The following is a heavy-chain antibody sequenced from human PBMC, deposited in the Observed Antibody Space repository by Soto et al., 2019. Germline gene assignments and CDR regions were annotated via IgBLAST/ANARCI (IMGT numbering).Heavy chain of an antibody. J-gene: IGHJ4*02. V-gene: IGHV1-69*13. CDR2: IIPILDSA. D-gene: IGHD3-10*02. CDR1: GGTFSRSA. Sequence: ASVKVSCKASGGTFSRSAISWVRQAPGQGLEWMGGIIPILDSATYAQKFQGRLTITADESTSTAYLELTSLKSDDTAAYYCARDMSFKYWGQGTLVTVSS. CDR3: ARDMSFKY.